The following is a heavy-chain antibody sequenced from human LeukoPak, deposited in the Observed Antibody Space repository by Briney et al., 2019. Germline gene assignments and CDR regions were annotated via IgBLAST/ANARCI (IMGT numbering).Heavy chain of an antibody. V-gene: IGHV3-74*01. CDR3: ARGDTIFGVVDY. CDR1: GFTFSTHW. Sequence: GGSLRLSCAASGFTFSTHWMHWVRQAPGKGLVWVSRISSDGSTTNYADFVKGRFTISRDNAKNSLYLQMNSLRAEDTAVYYCARGDTIFGVVDYWGQGTLVTVSS. CDR2: ISSDGSTT. J-gene: IGHJ4*02. D-gene: IGHD3-3*01.